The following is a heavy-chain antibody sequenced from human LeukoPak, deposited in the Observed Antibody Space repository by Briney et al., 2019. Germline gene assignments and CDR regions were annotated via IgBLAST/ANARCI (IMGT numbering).Heavy chain of an antibody. D-gene: IGHD3-16*01. Sequence: GGSLRLSCSATGFTFGSFAMHWVRQAPGKGLEWVAVISYDGSIKVYADSMKGRFTISRDNSKNTLYLQMNSPRSEDTSVYYCAREGVFNNHYAGMDVWGQGTTVTVSS. CDR1: GFTFGSFA. CDR2: ISYDGSIK. V-gene: IGHV3-30*04. J-gene: IGHJ6*02. CDR3: AREGVFNNHYAGMDV.